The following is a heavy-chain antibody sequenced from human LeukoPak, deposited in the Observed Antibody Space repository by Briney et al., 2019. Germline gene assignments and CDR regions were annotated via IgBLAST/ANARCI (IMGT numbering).Heavy chain of an antibody. V-gene: IGHV3-9*01. Sequence: GGSLRLSCAASGFTFDDYAMHWVRQAPGMGLEWVSGISWNTGSIGYADSVKGRFTISRDNAKNSLYQQMNSLRSEDTALYYCARDSQIYGSGSYPWFDPWGQGTQVTVSS. CDR1: GFTFDDYA. J-gene: IGHJ5*02. CDR2: ISWNTGSI. CDR3: ARDSQIYGSGSYPWFDP. D-gene: IGHD3-10*01.